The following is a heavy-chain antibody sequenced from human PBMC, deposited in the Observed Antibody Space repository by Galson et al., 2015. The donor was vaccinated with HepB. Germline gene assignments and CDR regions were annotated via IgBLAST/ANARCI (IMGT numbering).Heavy chain of an antibody. V-gene: IGHV3-23*01. CDR1: GFTFSSSA. CDR2: ITNSGGGT. J-gene: IGHJ4*02. D-gene: IGHD2-8*02. CDR3: AKVNPVTGFIDY. Sequence: SLRLSCAASGFTFSSSAMNWVRQAPGKGLEWVSAITNSGGGTYYADSVKGRFTVSRDNSKNTLYLQMNSLRAGDTAVYSCAKVNPVTGFIDYWGQGTLVTVSS.